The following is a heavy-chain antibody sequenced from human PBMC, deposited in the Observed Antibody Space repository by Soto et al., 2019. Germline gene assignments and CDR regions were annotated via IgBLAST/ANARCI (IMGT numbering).Heavy chain of an antibody. CDR3: AKDPLVGLSYEQLIAYYFDY. CDR1: GFTFISYG. V-gene: IGHV3-30*18. Sequence: GGSLRLSCAASGFTFISYGMHWVLQAPCKGLEWVAVISYDGSNKYYADSVKGRFTISRDNSKNTLYLQMNSLRAEDTAVYYCAKDPLVGLSYEQLIAYYFDYWGQGSLLT. D-gene: IGHD1-1*01. CDR2: ISYDGSNK. J-gene: IGHJ4*02.